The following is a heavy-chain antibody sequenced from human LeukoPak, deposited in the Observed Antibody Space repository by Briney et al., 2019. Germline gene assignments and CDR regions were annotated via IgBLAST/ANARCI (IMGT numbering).Heavy chain of an antibody. D-gene: IGHD7-27*01. V-gene: IGHV3-30*18. CDR1: GFTFSSYG. CDR2: ISYDGSNK. J-gene: IGHJ6*02. Sequence: GRSLRLSCAASGFTFSSYGMHWVRQAPGKGLEWVAVISYDGSNKYYADSVKGRFTLSRDNSKNTLYLQMNSLRAEDTAVYYCAKVGNDYYYGMDVWGQGTTVTVSS. CDR3: AKVGNDYYYGMDV.